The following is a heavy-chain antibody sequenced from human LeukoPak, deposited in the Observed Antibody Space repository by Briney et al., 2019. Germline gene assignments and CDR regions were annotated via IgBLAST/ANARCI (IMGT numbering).Heavy chain of an antibody. J-gene: IGHJ4*02. Sequence: VASVKVSCKASGGTFSSYTISWVRQAPGQGLEWMGRIIPILGIANYAQKFQGRVTITADKSTSTAYMELSSLRSEDTAVYYCARVKKEQWLANYFDNRGQGTLVTVSS. CDR3: ARVKKEQWLANYFDN. CDR1: GGTFSSYT. D-gene: IGHD6-19*01. CDR2: IIPILGIA. V-gene: IGHV1-69*02.